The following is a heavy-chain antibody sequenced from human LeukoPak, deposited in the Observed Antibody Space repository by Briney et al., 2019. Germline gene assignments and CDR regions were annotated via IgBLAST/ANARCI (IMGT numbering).Heavy chain of an antibody. J-gene: IGHJ4*02. V-gene: IGHV3-30-3*01. D-gene: IGHD3-10*01. CDR1: GFTFSSYA. CDR2: ISYDGSNK. Sequence: GGSLRLSCAASGFTFSSYAMHWVRQAPGKGLEWVAVISYDGSNKYYADSVKGRFTISRDNSKNTLYLQMNSLRAEDTAVYYCASLGITMVRGVIGYWGQGTLVTVSS. CDR3: ASLGITMVRGVIGY.